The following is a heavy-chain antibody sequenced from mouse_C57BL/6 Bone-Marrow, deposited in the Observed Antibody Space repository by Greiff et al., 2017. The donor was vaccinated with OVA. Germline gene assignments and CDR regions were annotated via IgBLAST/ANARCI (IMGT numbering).Heavy chain of an antibody. J-gene: IGHJ4*01. V-gene: IGHV1-7*01. D-gene: IGHD1-1*01. CDR1: GYTFTSYW. Sequence: VQLQQSGAELAKPGASVKLSCKASGYTFTSYWMHWVKQRPGQGLEWIGYINPSSGYTKYNQKFKDKATLTADKSSSTASLQLNSLPYEDSAVEDCAKWGYGSSYAMDYWGQGTSVTVSS. CDR2: INPSSGYT. CDR3: AKWGYGSSYAMDY.